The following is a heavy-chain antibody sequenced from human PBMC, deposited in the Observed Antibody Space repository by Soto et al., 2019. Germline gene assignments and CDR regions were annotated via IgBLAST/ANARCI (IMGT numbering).Heavy chain of an antibody. J-gene: IGHJ6*02. D-gene: IGHD5-12*01. V-gene: IGHV3-15*07. CDR3: TTGYATIVYDGTDV. Sequence: CIRRAQGKGLEWVVRIKTKTDGGTADYAAPVKGRFVISRDDSRNTLYLQMNSLKTEDAAVYYCTTGYATIVYDGTDVCCRGTTGTLSS. CDR2: IKTKTDGGTA.